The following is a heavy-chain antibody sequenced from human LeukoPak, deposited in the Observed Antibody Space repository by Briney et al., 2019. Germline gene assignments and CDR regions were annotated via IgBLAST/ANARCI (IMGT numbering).Heavy chain of an antibody. Sequence: PGGSLRLSCAASGFTFSSYSMNWVRQAPGKGLEWVSYISSSSSTIYYADSVKGRFTISRDNAKNSLYLQMNSLRAEDTAVYYCARDRMITFGGVIVYAGSFDYWGQGTLVTVSS. V-gene: IGHV3-48*04. CDR3: ARDRMITFGGVIVYAGSFDY. D-gene: IGHD3-16*02. CDR1: GFTFSSYS. CDR2: ISSSSSTI. J-gene: IGHJ4*02.